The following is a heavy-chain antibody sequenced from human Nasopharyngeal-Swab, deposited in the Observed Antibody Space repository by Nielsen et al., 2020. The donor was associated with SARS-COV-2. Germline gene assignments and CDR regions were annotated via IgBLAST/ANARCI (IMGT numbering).Heavy chain of an antibody. J-gene: IGHJ6*02. Sequence: GESLKISCAASGFTFSSYSMNWVRQAPGKGLEWVSYISSSSSTIYYADSVKGRFTISRDNAKNSLYLQMNSLRDEDTAVYYCARRGRCSGSSCDMDVWGQGTTVTVSS. CDR2: ISSSSSTI. V-gene: IGHV3-48*02. CDR1: GFTFSSYS. D-gene: IGHD2-2*01. CDR3: ARRGRCSGSSCDMDV.